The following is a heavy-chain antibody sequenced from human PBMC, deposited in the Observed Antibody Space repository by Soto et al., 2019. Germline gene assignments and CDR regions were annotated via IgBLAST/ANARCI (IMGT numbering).Heavy chain of an antibody. CDR3: AESPGFLEWLIDY. Sequence: PGGSTKLSCAASRLTFNSYAMSWVRQAPGKGLEWVSAISGSGGSTYYADSVKGRFTISRDNSKNTLYLQMNSLRAEDTAVYYCAESPGFLEWLIDYWGQGTLVTVSS. J-gene: IGHJ4*02. V-gene: IGHV3-23*01. D-gene: IGHD3-3*01. CDR2: ISGSGGST. CDR1: RLTFNSYA.